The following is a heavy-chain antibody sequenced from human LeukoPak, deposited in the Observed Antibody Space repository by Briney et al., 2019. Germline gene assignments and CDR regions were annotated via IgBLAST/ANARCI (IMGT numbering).Heavy chain of an antibody. CDR2: IIPIFGTA. D-gene: IGHD6-19*01. V-gene: IGHV1-69*13. CDR3: ARVPIAVAGGGFDY. J-gene: IGHJ4*02. Sequence: ASVKVSCKASGYTFSSCAISWVRQAPGQGLEWMGGIIPIFGTANYAQKFQGRVTITADESTSTAYMELSSLRSEDTAVYYCARVPIAVAGGGFDYWGQGTLVTVSS. CDR1: GYTFSSCA.